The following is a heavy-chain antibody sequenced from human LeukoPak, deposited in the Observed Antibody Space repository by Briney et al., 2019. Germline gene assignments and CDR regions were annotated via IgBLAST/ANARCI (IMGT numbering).Heavy chain of an antibody. CDR3: ARQSSGWLPKGKGSFDY. D-gene: IGHD6-19*01. J-gene: IGHJ4*02. V-gene: IGHV4-39*01. CDR2: IYYSGST. Sequence: SETLSLTCTVSGGSISSSSYYWGWIRQPPGKGLEWIGSIYYSGSTYYNPSLKSRVTISVDTSKNQFSLKLSSVTAADTAVYYCARQSSGWLPKGKGSFDYWGQGTLVTVSS. CDR1: GGSISSSSYY.